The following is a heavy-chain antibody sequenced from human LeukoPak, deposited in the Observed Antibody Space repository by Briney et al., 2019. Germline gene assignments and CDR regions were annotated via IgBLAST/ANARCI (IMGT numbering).Heavy chain of an antibody. CDR2: IYHSGST. D-gene: IGHD2-2*01. CDR1: GGSISSSNW. J-gene: IGHJ6*04. CDR3: AREWYYCSSTSCYFYYGMDV. Sequence: SETLSLTCAVSGGSISSSNWWSWVRPPPGKGLEWIGEIYHSGSTNYSPSLKSRVTISVDKSKNQFSLKLSSVTAADTAVYYCAREWYYCSSTSCYFYYGMDVWGKGTTVTVSS. V-gene: IGHV4-4*02.